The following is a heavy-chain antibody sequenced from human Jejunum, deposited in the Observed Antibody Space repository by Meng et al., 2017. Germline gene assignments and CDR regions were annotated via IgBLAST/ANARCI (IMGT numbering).Heavy chain of an antibody. CDR1: GFTFGSDS. D-gene: IGHD5-18*01. V-gene: IGHV3-30*04. J-gene: IGHJ3*01. CDR3: ARIGRGFSYGNGIEN. CDR2: ISHDGSNE. Sequence: GESLKISCVASGFTFGSDSMHCVRRAPGKGLEWVAVISHDGSNEYYADSGKGRFTISRDNSNNTLYLQLNRLRPEDTALYYCARIGRGFSYGNGIENWGQGTMVTVSS.